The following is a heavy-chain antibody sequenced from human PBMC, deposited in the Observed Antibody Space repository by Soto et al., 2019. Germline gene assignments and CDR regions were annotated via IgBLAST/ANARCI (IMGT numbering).Heavy chain of an antibody. Sequence: QVQLVQSGAEVKKPGSSVKVSCKASGGTFSTNPISWMRQAPGQGLEWMGGTGSGTGPGNHAQKFQGRLTITVDKSTSTVHMELSSLSSEDTAVYYCARRDSGGFYRYFDPWGQGTLVTVSS. CDR3: ARRDSGGFYRYFDP. V-gene: IGHV1-69*06. CDR2: TGSGTGPG. CDR1: GGTFSTNP. D-gene: IGHD2-15*01. J-gene: IGHJ4*02.